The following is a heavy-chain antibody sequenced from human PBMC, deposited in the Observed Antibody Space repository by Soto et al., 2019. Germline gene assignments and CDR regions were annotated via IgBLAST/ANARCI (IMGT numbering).Heavy chain of an antibody. V-gene: IGHV4-59*01. D-gene: IGHD3-3*01. CDR2: IYYSGST. J-gene: IGHJ6*02. CDR3: ARETKGDFWSGYYYYGMDV. CDR1: GGSISSYY. Sequence: QVQLQESGPGLVKPSETLSLTCTVSGGSISSYYWSWIWQPPGKGLEWIGYIYYSGSTNYNPSLKSRGTISVDTSKNQFPLKLSSVTAADTAVYYCARETKGDFWSGYYYYGMDVWGQGTTVTVSS.